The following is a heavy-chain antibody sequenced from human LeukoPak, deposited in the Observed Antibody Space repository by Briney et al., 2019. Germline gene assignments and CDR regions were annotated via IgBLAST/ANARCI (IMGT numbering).Heavy chain of an antibody. CDR2: FHYSGTT. Sequence: SETLSLTCTVSGGSISSYYWSWIRQPPGKELEWIGYFHYSGTTNYNPSLESRVTISVDTSKNQFSLKLRFVTAADTAVYYCARTYSSGTFDSWGQGTMVTVSS. J-gene: IGHJ3*02. CDR1: GGSISSYY. V-gene: IGHV4-59*08. CDR3: ARTYSSGTFDS. D-gene: IGHD6-25*01.